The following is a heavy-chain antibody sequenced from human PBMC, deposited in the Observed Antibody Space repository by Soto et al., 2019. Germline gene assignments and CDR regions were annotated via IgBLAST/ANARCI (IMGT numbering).Heavy chain of an antibody. D-gene: IGHD6-19*01. Sequence: GGSLRLSCAASGFTFSSYGMHWVRQAPGKGLEWVAVIWYDGSNKYYADSVKGRFTISRDNSKNTLYLQMNSLRAEDTAVYYCARGVHSSGWYSFDYWGQGTLVTVSS. J-gene: IGHJ4*02. V-gene: IGHV3-33*01. CDR1: GFTFSSYG. CDR3: ARGVHSSGWYSFDY. CDR2: IWYDGSNK.